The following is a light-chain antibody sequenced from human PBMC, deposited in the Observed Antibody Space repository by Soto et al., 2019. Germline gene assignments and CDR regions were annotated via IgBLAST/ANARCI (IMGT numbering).Light chain of an antibody. V-gene: IGKV3-15*01. J-gene: IGKJ5*01. CDR2: GTS. CDR1: QSVSGN. Sequence: EIVMTQSPGTLSVSPGEGATLSCRASQSVSGNLAWYQQKPGQAPRLLIYGTSIRATGVPARFSGGGSGTEFTLTIRGLQSEDFAVYYCQQYNNWPLITFGQGTRLEIK. CDR3: QQYNNWPLIT.